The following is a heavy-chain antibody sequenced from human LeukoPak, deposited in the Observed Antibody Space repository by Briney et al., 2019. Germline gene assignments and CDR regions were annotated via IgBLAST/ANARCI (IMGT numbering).Heavy chain of an antibody. CDR2: INTDGRTT. J-gene: IGHJ5*02. CDR1: GFPFNNYW. CDR3: GRAGASGWYAAGWFDP. D-gene: IGHD6-19*01. V-gene: IGHV3-74*01. Sequence: GGSLRLSCAASGFPFNNYWMHWVRQAPGKGLVWVSSINTDGRTTRYAASVQGRFTISRDNAKNTLYLQMNSLRDDDTAVYYCGRAGASGWYAAGWFDPWGQGTLVTVSS.